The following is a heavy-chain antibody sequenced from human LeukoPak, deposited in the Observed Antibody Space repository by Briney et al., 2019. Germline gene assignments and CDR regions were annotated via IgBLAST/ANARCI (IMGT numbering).Heavy chain of an antibody. CDR3: ARGDEYSSSSLFDY. CDR2: INHSGST. CDR1: GGSFSGYY. V-gene: IGHV4-34*01. Sequence: PSETLSLSCAVYGGSFSGYYWSWIRQPPGKGLEWIGEINHSGSTNCNPSLKSRVTISVDTSKNQFSLKLSSVTAADTAVYYCARGDEYSSSSLFDYWGQGTLVTVSS. J-gene: IGHJ4*02. D-gene: IGHD6-6*01.